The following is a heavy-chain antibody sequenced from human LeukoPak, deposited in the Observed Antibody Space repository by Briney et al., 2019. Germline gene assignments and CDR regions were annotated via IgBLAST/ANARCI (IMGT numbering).Heavy chain of an antibody. CDR1: GYSFTGCY. V-gene: IGHV1-2*02. J-gene: IGHJ4*02. Sequence: GASVKVSCKASGYSFTGCYIHWVRQAPGHGLEWMGWISSNNGVTKYAQKFQDRVTLTRDISISTVYMELNRLTSDDTAVYYCARHMGHTGYFDFWGQGTLVTVSS. CDR3: ARHMGHTGYFDF. D-gene: IGHD1-26*01. CDR2: ISSNNGVT.